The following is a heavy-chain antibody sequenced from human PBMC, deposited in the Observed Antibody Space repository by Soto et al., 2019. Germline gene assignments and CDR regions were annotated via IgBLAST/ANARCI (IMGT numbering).Heavy chain of an antibody. CDR1: GGSISSGGYY. D-gene: IGHD5-18*01. CDR3: ARSGYSYGPNPLLY. V-gene: IGHV4-31*03. CDR2: IYYSGST. J-gene: IGHJ4*02. Sequence: TSETLSLTCTVYGGSISSGGYYWSWIRQHPGKGLEWIGYIYYSGSTYYNPSLKSRVTISVDTSKNQFSLKLSSVTAADTAVYYCARSGYSYGPNPLLYWGQGTLGTVSS.